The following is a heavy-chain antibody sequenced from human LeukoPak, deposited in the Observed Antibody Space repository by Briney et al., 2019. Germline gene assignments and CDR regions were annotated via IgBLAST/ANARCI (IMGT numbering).Heavy chain of an antibody. D-gene: IGHD1-20*01. CDR3: WGGWITGTTRGTTRLNDAFDI. Sequence: AAEKVSCKPSGYTFTGYYMHGVRPPPAQELEWMGWINPNRGGTKYPHKFQGWGTMIRDTVISPAYMELSRLRSGGPAGYYLWGGWITGTTRGTTRLNDAFDIWGEGTMVTVSS. CDR1: GYTFTGYY. V-gene: IGHV1-2*04. CDR2: INPNRGGT. J-gene: IGHJ3*02.